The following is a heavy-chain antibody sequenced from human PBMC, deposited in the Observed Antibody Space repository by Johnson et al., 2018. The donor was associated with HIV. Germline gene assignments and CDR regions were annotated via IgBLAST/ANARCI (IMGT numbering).Heavy chain of an antibody. J-gene: IGHJ3*02. Sequence: QVQLVESGGGVVQPGGSLRLSCAASGFTFSDYGMHWVRQAPGKGLEWVAFIRYDGGYKYYADSVKGRFTISRDSSKNTLYLQINSLRPEDSAVYYCARVRVGAILADAFDIWGQGTMVTVSS. CDR1: GFTFSDYG. CDR2: IRYDGGYK. CDR3: ARVRVGAILADAFDI. D-gene: IGHD2-15*01. V-gene: IGHV3-30*02.